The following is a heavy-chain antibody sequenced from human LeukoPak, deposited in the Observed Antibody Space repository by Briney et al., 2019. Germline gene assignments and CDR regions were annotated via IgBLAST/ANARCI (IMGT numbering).Heavy chain of an antibody. D-gene: IGHD3-22*01. Sequence: PSETLSLTCTVSGGSISSGGYYWSWIRQHPGKGLEWIGYIYYSGSTYYNPSLKSRVTISVDTSKNQFSLKLSSVTAADTAVYYCARDGGTLYDSSGYYDYWGQGTLVTVSS. CDR3: ARDGGTLYDSSGYYDY. CDR2: IYYSGST. V-gene: IGHV4-31*03. CDR1: GGSISSGGYY. J-gene: IGHJ4*02.